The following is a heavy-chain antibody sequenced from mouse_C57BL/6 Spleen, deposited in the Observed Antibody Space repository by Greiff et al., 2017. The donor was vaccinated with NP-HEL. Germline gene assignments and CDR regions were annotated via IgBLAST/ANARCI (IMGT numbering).Heavy chain of an antibody. J-gene: IGHJ2*01. Sequence: QVQLQQPGAELVMPGASVKLSCKASGYTFTSYWMHWVKQRPGQGLEWIGEIDPSDSYTNYNQKFKGKATLTVDKSSSTAYMQLISLTSEDSAVYYCARRDYYSYSFDYWGQGTTLTVSS. CDR3: ARRDYYSYSFDY. CDR1: GYTFTSYW. D-gene: IGHD1-1*01. V-gene: IGHV1-69*01. CDR2: IDPSDSYT.